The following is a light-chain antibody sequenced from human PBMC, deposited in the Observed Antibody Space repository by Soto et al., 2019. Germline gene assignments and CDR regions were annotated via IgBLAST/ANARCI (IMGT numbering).Light chain of an antibody. CDR3: QQYNRYCT. CDR1: QSISSW. V-gene: IGKV1-5*03. CDR2: KAS. Sequence: DIQMTQSPSTLSASVGDRVTITCRASQSISSWLAWYQQKPGKAPKLLIYKASSLESGVPSRFSGSGSGTEFTLTISSLQPDDFATYYCQQYNRYCTFGQATKVDI. J-gene: IGKJ1*01.